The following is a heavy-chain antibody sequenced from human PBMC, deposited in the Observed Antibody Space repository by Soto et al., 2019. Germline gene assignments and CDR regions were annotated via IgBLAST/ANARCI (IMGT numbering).Heavy chain of an antibody. J-gene: IGHJ4*02. CDR3: VSQRTSVLTQAYFDY. CDR1: GGSISSGGYY. CDR2: IYYSGST. V-gene: IGHV4-31*03. D-gene: IGHD2-8*01. Sequence: SETLSLTCTVSGGSISSGGYYWSWIRQHPGKGLEWIGYIYYSGSTYYNPSLKSRVTISVDTSKNQFSLNLNSVTASDTAVYFCVSQRTSVLTQAYFDYWGPGALVTVS.